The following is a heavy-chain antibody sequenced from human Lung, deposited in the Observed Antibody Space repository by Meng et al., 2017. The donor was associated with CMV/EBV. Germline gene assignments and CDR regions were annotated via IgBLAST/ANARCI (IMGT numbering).Heavy chain of an antibody. D-gene: IGHD2/OR15-2a*01. Sequence: VHLVQSGSELKKPGASVKVSCKAYGYTFSTYTINWVRQAHGRGLEWMGWISTNTGTPTYTQGFTGRFVFSLDTSVSTAYLQISSLKAEDTAVYYCARGGNFDPWGQGTLVTVSS. CDR2: ISTNTGTP. J-gene: IGHJ5*02. V-gene: IGHV7-4-1*02. CDR3: ARGGNFDP. CDR1: GYTFSTYT.